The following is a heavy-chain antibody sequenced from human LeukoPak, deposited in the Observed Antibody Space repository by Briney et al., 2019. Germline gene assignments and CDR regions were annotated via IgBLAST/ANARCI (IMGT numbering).Heavy chain of an antibody. CDR1: GYSFTSYW. V-gene: IGHV5-51*01. CDR3: AREESIAAAAY. CDR2: IYPGDSDT. J-gene: IGHJ4*02. Sequence: KHGESLKISCKGSGYSFTSYWIGWVRQMPGKGLERMGIIYPGDSDTRYSPSFQGQVTISADKSISTAYLQWSSLKGSDTAMYYCAREESIAAAAYWGQGTLVTVSS. D-gene: IGHD6-13*01.